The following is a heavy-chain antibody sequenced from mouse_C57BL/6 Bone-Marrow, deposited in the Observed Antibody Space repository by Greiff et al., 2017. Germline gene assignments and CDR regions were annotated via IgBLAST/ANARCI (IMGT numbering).Heavy chain of an antibody. D-gene: IGHD2-3*01. J-gene: IGHJ3*01. CDR2: IDPENGDT. V-gene: IGHV14-4*01. CDR1: GFNIKDDY. CDR3: TTRWSWFAY. Sequence: VQLKQSGAELVRPGASVKLSCTASGFNIKDDYMHWVKQRPEQGLEWIGWIDPENGDTEYASKFQGKATITADTSSNTASLQLSSLTSEDTAVYYCTTRWSWFAYWGQGTLVTVSA.